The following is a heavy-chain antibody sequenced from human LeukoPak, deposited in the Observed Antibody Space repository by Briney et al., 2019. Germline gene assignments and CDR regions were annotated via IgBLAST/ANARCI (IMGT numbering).Heavy chain of an antibody. CDR3: ARTTSPFTPHYCDSSGPTGDFDY. CDR2: IIPILGIA. J-gene: IGHJ4*02. CDR1: GGTFSSYA. D-gene: IGHD3-22*01. V-gene: IGHV1-69*04. Sequence: SVKVSCKASGGTFSSYAISWVRPAPGQGLEWVGRIIPILGIANYAQKFQGRVTITADKSTSTAYMELSSLRSEDTAVYYCARTTSPFTPHYCDSSGPTGDFDYWGQGTLVTVS.